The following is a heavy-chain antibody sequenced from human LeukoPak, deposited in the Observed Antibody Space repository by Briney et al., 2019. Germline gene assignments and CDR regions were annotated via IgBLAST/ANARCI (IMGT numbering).Heavy chain of an antibody. CDR2: MSFSRSS. CDR1: GVSITSYY. V-gene: IGHV4-59*12. Sequence: LETLSLTCPVAGVSITSYYWSWIRQPPGKGLEWIGYMSFSRSSNYNPSLKSRVTISLDTSKNQISLRLASVTSADTAVYYCARGERLGPDYWGQGALVTVSS. CDR3: ARGERLGPDY. J-gene: IGHJ4*02. D-gene: IGHD3-16*01.